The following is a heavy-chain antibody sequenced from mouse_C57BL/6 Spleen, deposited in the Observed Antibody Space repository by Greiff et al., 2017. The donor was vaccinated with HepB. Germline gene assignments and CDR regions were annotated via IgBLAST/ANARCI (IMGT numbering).Heavy chain of an antibody. CDR2: IRNKANGYTT. V-gene: IGHV7-3*01. CDR3: ARYIGGPYAMDY. Sequence: EVMLVESGGGLVQPGGSLSLSCAASGFTFTDYYMSWVRQPPGKALEWLGFIRNKANGYTTEYSASVKGRFTISRDNSQSILYLQMNALRAEDSATYYCARYIGGPYAMDYWGQGTSVTVSP. J-gene: IGHJ4*01. CDR1: GFTFTDYY.